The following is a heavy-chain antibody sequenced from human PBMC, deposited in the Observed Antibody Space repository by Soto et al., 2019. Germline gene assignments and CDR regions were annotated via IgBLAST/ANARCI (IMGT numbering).Heavy chain of an antibody. D-gene: IGHD2-15*01. CDR1: GFTFSSYS. J-gene: IGHJ3*02. CDR3: ARVPYDCSGGSCYGADDAFDI. Sequence: PGGSLRLSCAASGFTFSSYSMNWVRQAPGKGLEWVSSISSSSSYIYYADSVKGRFTISRDNAKNSLYLQMNSLRAEDTAVYYCARVPYDCSGGSCYGADDAFDIWGQGTMVTVSS. CDR2: ISSSSSYI. V-gene: IGHV3-21*01.